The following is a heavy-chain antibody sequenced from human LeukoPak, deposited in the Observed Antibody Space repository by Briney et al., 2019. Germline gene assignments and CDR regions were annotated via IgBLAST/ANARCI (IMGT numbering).Heavy chain of an antibody. V-gene: IGHV4-61*01. D-gene: IGHD1-26*01. CDR3: ARGDSGSFSQFDC. J-gene: IGHJ4*02. CDR1: GGSISSSSYY. Sequence: SETLSLTCTVSGGSISSSSYYWSWIRQPPGKGLEWIGYVHYSGSTNYNPSLKSRVTISVDTSKNQFSLKLTSVTAADTAVYYCARGDSGSFSQFDCWGQGTLVTVSS. CDR2: VHYSGST.